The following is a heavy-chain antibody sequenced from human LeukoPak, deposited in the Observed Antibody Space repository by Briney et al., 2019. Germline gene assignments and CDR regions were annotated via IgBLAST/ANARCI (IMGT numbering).Heavy chain of an antibody. CDR2: IKQDGSEK. V-gene: IGHV3-7*01. CDR1: GFTFTNAW. D-gene: IGHD3-3*01. Sequence: GGSLRLSCAVSGFTFTNAWMNWVRQAPGKGLEWVANIKQDGSEKYYVDSVKGRFTISRDNAKNSLYLQMNSLRAEDTAVYYCARENYPEWLLLEGYNWFDPWGQGTLVTVSS. CDR3: ARENYPEWLLLEGYNWFDP. J-gene: IGHJ5*02.